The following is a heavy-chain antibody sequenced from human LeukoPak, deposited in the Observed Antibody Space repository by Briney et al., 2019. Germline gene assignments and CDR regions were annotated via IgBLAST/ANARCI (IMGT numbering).Heavy chain of an antibody. D-gene: IGHD6-13*01. CDR1: GGSISSSSYY. Sequence: PSETLSLTCTVSGGSISSSSYYWGWIRQPPGKGLEWIGSIYYSGSTYYNPSLKSRVTISVDTSKNQFSLKLSSVTAADTAVYYCARQDGSSRPDYWGQGTLVTVSS. J-gene: IGHJ4*02. CDR3: ARQDGSSRPDY. V-gene: IGHV4-39*01. CDR2: IYYSGST.